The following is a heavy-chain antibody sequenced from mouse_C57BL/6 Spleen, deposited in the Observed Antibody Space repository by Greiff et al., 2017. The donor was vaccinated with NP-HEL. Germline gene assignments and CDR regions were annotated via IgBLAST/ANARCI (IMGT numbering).Heavy chain of an antibody. J-gene: IGHJ2*01. D-gene: IGHD1-1*01. CDR1: GFTFSDYG. CDR3: ARTAVVATDFDY. Sequence: EVKVEESGGGLVKPGGSLKLSCAASGFTFSDYGMHWVRQAPEKGLEWVAYISSGSSTIYYADTVKGRFTISRDNAKNTLFLQMTSLRSEDTAMYYCARTAVVATDFDYWGQGTTLTVSS. CDR2: ISSGSSTI. V-gene: IGHV5-17*01.